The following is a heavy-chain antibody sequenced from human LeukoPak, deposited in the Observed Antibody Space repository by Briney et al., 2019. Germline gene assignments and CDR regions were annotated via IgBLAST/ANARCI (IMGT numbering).Heavy chain of an antibody. CDR3: ARAGYSSSWYFSALSGLQYYFDY. J-gene: IGHJ4*02. Sequence: GGSLRLSCAASGFTLSSYAMSWVRQAPGKGLEWVSAISGSGGNTYYADSVKVRFTISRDNSRNTLFLQMNSLRAEDTAVYYCARAGYSSSWYFSALSGLQYYFDYWGQGTLVTVSS. V-gene: IGHV3-23*01. CDR2: ISGSGGNT. D-gene: IGHD6-13*01. CDR1: GFTLSSYA.